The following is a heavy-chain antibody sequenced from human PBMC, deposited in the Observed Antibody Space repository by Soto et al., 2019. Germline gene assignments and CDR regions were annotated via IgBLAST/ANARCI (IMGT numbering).Heavy chain of an antibody. CDR1: GYTFTGYY. CDR3: AREEGFRITMDRGRWFDP. D-gene: IGHD3-10*01. V-gene: IGHV1-2*02. Sequence: QIQLVQSGAEVKKPGASVKVSCRASGYTFTGYYLHWVRQAPGQGLEWMGWVNPISGDTNYAQKFQDRVNMTRDRSITTVHMELSRLRSDDTAVYYCAREEGFRITMDRGRWFDPWGQGTLVTVSS. CDR2: VNPISGDT. J-gene: IGHJ5*02.